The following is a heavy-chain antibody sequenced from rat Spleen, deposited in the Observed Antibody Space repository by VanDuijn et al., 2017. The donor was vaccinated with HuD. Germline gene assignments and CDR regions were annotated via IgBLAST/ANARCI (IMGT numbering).Heavy chain of an antibody. CDR1: GFTFSDYN. V-gene: IGHV5-7*01. CDR3: ARDYNSYGVMDA. J-gene: IGHJ4*01. D-gene: IGHD1-10*01. Sequence: EVQLVESGGGLVQPGRSLKLSCAASGFTFSDYNMAWVRQAPKKGLEWVATISYDGSSTYYRDSVKGRFTISRDNAKSTLYLQMDSLRSEDTATYYCARDYNSYGVMDAWGQGASVTVSS. CDR2: ISYDGSST.